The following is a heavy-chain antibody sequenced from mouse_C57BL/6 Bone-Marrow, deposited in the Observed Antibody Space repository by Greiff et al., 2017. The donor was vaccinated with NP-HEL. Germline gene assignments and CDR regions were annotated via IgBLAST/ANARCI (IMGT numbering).Heavy chain of an antibody. CDR1: GYSFTGYY. V-gene: IGHV1-42*01. CDR2: INPSTGGT. D-gene: IGHD1-1*01. J-gene: IGHJ3*01. CDR3: APGSSSFAY. Sequence: VQLQQSGPELVKPGASVKISCKASGYSFTGYYMNWVKQSPEKSLEWIGEINPSTGGTTYNQKFKAKATLTVDKSSSTAYMQLKSLTSEDSAVHYCAPGSSSFAYWGQGTLVTVSA.